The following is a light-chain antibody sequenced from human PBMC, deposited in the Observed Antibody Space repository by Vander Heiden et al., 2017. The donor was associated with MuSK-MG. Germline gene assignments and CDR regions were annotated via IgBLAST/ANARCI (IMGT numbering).Light chain of an antibody. CDR2: AAS. V-gene: IGKV1-39*01. Sequence: DIEMTQSPSFLTASVGDRVTITCRTSQNIKTYLNWYQQKPGMAPKVLIHAASSLHSGVPSRFSGSESGTDFTLTISSLQPEDFATYFCQQSDILLRTFGQGTKVDI. CDR1: QNIKTY. CDR3: QQSDILLRT. J-gene: IGKJ1*01.